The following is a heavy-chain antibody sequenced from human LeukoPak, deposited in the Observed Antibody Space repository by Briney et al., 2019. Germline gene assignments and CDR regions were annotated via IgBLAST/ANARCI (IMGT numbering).Heavy chain of an antibody. CDR1: GGSISSYY. D-gene: IGHD3-9*01. CDR2: IYTSGST. V-gene: IGHV4-4*07. Sequence: PSETLSLTCTVSGGSISSYYWSWIRQPAGKGLEWIGRIYTSGSTNYNPSLKSRVTMSVDTSKNQFSLKLSSVTAADTAVYYCASRPGADILTGYYPPDYWGQGTLVTVSS. J-gene: IGHJ4*02. CDR3: ASRPGADILTGYYPPDY.